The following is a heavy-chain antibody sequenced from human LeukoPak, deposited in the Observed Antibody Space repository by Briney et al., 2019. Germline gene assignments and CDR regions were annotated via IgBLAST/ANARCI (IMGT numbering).Heavy chain of an antibody. CDR1: GYTFTSYG. J-gene: IGHJ4*02. V-gene: IGHV1-18*01. CDR2: IGAYNGNT. Sequence: VASVKVSCKATGYTFTSYGISWVRQAPGQGLEWMGWIGAYNGNTNYAQKLQGRVTMTTDTSTSTAYMELRSLRSDDTAVYYCARDIPMVRGVILFDYWGQGTLVTVSS. D-gene: IGHD3-10*01. CDR3: ARDIPMVRGVILFDY.